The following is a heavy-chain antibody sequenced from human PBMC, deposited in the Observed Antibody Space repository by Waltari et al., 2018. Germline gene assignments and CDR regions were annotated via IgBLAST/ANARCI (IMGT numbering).Heavy chain of an antibody. Sequence: QVQLVQSGAEVKKPGASVKVSCKASGHPLPCYHLHSVGQSPGQGVEWMGIISPSGGSTSYAQKFQGRVTMTRDTATSTVYMERSSLRSEYTAVYYCAGGGGRGLRLRPLDYWGQGTLVTVSS. D-gene: IGHD5-12*01. CDR1: GHPLPCYH. CDR3: AGGGGRGLRLRPLDY. J-gene: IGHJ4*02. V-gene: IGHV1-46*01. CDR2: ISPSGGST.